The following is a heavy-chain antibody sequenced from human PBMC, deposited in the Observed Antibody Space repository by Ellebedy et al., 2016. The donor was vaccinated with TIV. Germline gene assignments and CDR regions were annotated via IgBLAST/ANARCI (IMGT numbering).Heavy chain of an antibody. V-gene: IGHV3-30*03. Sequence: GGSLRLSXAASQFTAFRNSGMYWVRPAPGKRLEWVAGISFDGGSKYYADSVKGRFTISRDNPKDTLYLHMNDLRPEDTAVYYCARVIWYFDLWGRGTLVTVSS. CDR3: ARVIWYFDL. CDR2: ISFDGGSK. J-gene: IGHJ2*01. CDR1: QFTAFRNSG.